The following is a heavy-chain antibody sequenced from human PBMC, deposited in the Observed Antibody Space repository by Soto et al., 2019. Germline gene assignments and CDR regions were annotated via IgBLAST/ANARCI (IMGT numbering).Heavy chain of an antibody. CDR2: IRSKAYGGTT. Sequence: PGGSLRLSCTASGFTFGDYAMSWFRQAPGKGLEWVGFIRSKAYGGTTEYAASVKGRFTISRDDSKSIAYLQMNSLKTEDTAVYYCTRGHSRAVAGYDYWGQGTLVTVSS. J-gene: IGHJ4*02. CDR1: GFTFGDYA. D-gene: IGHD6-19*01. V-gene: IGHV3-49*03. CDR3: TRGHSRAVAGYDY.